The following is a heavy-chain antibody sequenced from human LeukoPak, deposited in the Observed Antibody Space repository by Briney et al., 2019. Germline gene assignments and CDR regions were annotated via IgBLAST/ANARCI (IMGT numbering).Heavy chain of an antibody. Sequence: GGSLRLSCAASGLTFRNYGMHWVRQAPGKGLEWVAIISYDGSNKYYADSVRGRFTISKDNSQNTLYLQMNSLRAEDTAVYYCASHRGDYATGYFDYWGQGTLVTVSS. CDR2: ISYDGSNK. J-gene: IGHJ4*02. CDR1: GLTFRNYG. CDR3: ASHRGDYATGYFDY. D-gene: IGHD1-1*01. V-gene: IGHV3-30*03.